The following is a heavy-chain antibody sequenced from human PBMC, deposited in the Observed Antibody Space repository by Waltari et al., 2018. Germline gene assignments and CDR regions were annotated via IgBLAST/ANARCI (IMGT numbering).Heavy chain of an antibody. CDR1: GYPFTGSY. D-gene: IGHD3-16*02. J-gene: IGHJ4*02. V-gene: IGHV1-2*02. CDR2: INPNSGGT. Sequence: QVQLVQSGAEVKKPGASVKVSCKASGYPFTGSYMHWVRQAPGQGLEWMGWINPNSGGTNYAKKFQGRFTMTRDTYISTAYMELSRLRSDDTAVYYCARGPVIGWGPGLGGDYWGQGTLVTVSS. CDR3: ARGPVIGWGPGLGGDY.